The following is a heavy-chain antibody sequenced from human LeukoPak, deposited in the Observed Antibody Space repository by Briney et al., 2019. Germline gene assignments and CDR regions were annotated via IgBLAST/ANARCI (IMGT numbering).Heavy chain of an antibody. CDR1: GYTFTSYY. CDR2: INPSGGST. D-gene: IGHD2-15*01. V-gene: IGHV1-46*01. Sequence: TSVKVSCKASGYTFTSYYMHWVRQAPGQGLEWMGIINPSGGSTSYAQKFQGRVTMTRDTSTSTVYMELSSLRSEDTAVYYCARAPSDYCSGGSCYYYYGMDVWGQGTTVTVSS. CDR3: ARAPSDYCSGGSCYYYYGMDV. J-gene: IGHJ6*02.